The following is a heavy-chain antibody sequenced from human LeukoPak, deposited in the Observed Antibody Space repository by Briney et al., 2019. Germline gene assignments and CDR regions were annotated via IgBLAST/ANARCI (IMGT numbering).Heavy chain of an antibody. CDR1: GFAFSRYS. CDR2: ISSSSGYI. V-gene: IGHV3-21*04. Sequence: GGSLRLSCAASGFAFSRYSMNWVRQAPGKGLEWVSSISSSSGYIYYADSVKGRFTISRDNAKNSLYLQMDSLRAEDTALYYCARAPITSPFYFDSWGQGTLVTVSS. J-gene: IGHJ4*02. D-gene: IGHD2-2*01. CDR3: ARAPITSPFYFDS.